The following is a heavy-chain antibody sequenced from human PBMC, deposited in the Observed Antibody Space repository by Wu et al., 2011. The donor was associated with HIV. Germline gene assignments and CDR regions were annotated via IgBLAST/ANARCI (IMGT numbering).Heavy chain of an antibody. J-gene: IGHJ6*03. CDR2: ISPYDGDT. CDR1: GYTFNTYA. V-gene: IGHV1-18*01. CDR3: ARSGVSAEYYFYYLND. D-gene: IGHD2-2*01. Sequence: QVQLVQSGAEVKKPGASVKVSCKASGYTFNTYAISWVRQAPGQGLEWMGWISPYDGDTKYPRKLQGRVTMTTDTSTSTAYMELRSLRSDDTAVYYCARSGVSAEYYFYYLNDWGKGTTVTVSS.